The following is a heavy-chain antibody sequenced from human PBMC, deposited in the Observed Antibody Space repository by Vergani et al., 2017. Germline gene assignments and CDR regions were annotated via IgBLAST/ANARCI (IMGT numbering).Heavy chain of an antibody. J-gene: IGHJ4*02. Sequence: QITLKESGPTLVKPTQTLTLTCTFSGFSLSTSGVGVGWIRQPPGKALEWLALIHWDDDKRYSPSLKSRLTITKDTSKNHVVLTMTNMDPVDTATYYCAHGQEYYDFWSGYQTTTGYFDYWGQGTLVTVSS. CDR3: AHGQEYYDFWSGYQTTTGYFDY. D-gene: IGHD3-3*01. CDR2: IHWDDDK. V-gene: IGHV2-5*02. CDR1: GFSLSTSGVG.